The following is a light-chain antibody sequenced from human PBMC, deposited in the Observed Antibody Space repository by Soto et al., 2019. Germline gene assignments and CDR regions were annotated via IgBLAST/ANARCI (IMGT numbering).Light chain of an antibody. CDR1: QTIGNK. CDR3: QQYNGWPWT. CDR2: GAS. Sequence: EIVLTQSPGTLSLSPGESATLSCRASQTIGNKLAWYLQRPGQAPRLLMYGASTRATDIPARFSGSGSGTEFTLTITGLQSEDFAVYYCQQYNGWPWTFGLGTKVDIK. V-gene: IGKV3-15*01. J-gene: IGKJ1*01.